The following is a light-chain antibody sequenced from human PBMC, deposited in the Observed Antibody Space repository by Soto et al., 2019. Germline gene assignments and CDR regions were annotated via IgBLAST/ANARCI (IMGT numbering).Light chain of an antibody. CDR1: QTISSH. Sequence: DIEMTQSPSTLSASVGDIVIITFRASQTISSHLNWYQQKPGKVPKLLIYAASTLQSGVPSRFSGSGSGTDFTLTISSLQPEDVATYYCQKYNSAPLTFGGGTKVDIK. CDR3: QKYNSAPLT. V-gene: IGKV1-27*01. J-gene: IGKJ4*01. CDR2: AAS.